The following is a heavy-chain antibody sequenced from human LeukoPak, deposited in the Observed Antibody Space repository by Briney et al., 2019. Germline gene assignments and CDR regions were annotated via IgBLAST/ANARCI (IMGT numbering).Heavy chain of an antibody. CDR1: GFTFSSYW. J-gene: IGHJ4*02. CDR3: ARARGYSYDYFDY. CDR2: IKQDGSEK. V-gene: IGHV3-7*03. Sequence: QPGGSLRLSCAASGFTFSSYWMSWVRQAPGKGLEWVANIKQDGSEKYYVDSVKGRFTISRDNAKNSLYLQMNSLRAEDTAVYYCARARGYSYDYFDYWGQGTLVTVSS. D-gene: IGHD5-18*01.